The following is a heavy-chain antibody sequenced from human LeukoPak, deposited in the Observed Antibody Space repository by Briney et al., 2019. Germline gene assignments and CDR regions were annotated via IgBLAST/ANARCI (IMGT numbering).Heavy chain of an antibody. Sequence: QPGGSLRLXCAASGFTFSSYWMSWVRQAPGKGLEWVANIKQDGSEKYYVDSVKGRFTISRDNAKNSLYLQMNSLRAEDTAVYYCARETDFWSGYYRSHYFDYWGQGTLVTVSS. CDR2: IKQDGSEK. CDR3: ARETDFWSGYYRSHYFDY. V-gene: IGHV3-7*01. D-gene: IGHD3-3*01. CDR1: GFTFSSYW. J-gene: IGHJ4*02.